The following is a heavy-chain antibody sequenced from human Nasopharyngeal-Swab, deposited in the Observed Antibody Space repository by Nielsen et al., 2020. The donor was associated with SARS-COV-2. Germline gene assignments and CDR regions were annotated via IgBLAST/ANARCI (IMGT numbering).Heavy chain of an antibody. J-gene: IGHJ6*02. CDR2: TRNKANSYTT. V-gene: IGHV3-72*01. CDR1: ESIFSDHY. Sequence: SLKISCAASESIFSDHYMDWLRQAPGKGLEWVGRTRNKANSYTTEYAASVKGRFTISRDDSENSVYLQMNSLKTEDTAVYYCARGATIFGVVLGDSYGMDVWGQGTTVTVSS. CDR3: ARGATIFGVVLGDSYGMDV. D-gene: IGHD3-3*01.